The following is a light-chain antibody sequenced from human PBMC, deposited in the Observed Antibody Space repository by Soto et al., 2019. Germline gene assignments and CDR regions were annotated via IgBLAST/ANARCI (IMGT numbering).Light chain of an antibody. Sequence: QSVLTQPPSVSWAPGQRVTISCTGSSSNIGAGYDVHWYQQLPGTAPKLLIYGNSNRPSGVPDRFSGSKSDTSASLAITGLQAEDEADYYCQSYDSSLSGPYVFGTGTKVTVL. J-gene: IGLJ1*01. CDR1: SSNIGAGYD. CDR3: QSYDSSLSGPYV. V-gene: IGLV1-40*01. CDR2: GNS.